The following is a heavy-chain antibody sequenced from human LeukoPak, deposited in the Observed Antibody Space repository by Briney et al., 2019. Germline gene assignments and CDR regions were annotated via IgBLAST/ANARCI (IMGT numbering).Heavy chain of an antibody. V-gene: IGHV4-30-4*01. CDR1: GGSFSSSDYY. J-gene: IGHJ4*02. CDR3: AKGELLYDY. CDR2: IHYSGST. D-gene: IGHD2-21*02. Sequence: SETLSLTCTVSGGSFSSSDYYCSWIRQPPGKGLEWIGYIHYSGSTFYNPPLKSRVTISVDTSKNQFSLKLNSVTAADTAVYYCAKGELLYDYWGQGTLVTVSS.